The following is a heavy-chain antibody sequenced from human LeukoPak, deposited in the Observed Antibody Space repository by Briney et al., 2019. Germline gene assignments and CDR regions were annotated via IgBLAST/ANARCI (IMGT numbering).Heavy chain of an antibody. J-gene: IGHJ3*02. Sequence: GGSLRLSCAASGFTFSDYYMSWIRQAPGKGLEWVSVIYSGGSTYYADSVKGRFTISRDNSKNTLYLQMNSLRAEDTAVYYCARDGVTMVRDAFDIWGQGTMVTVSS. CDR1: GFTFSDYY. V-gene: IGHV3-66*01. CDR3: ARDGVTMVRDAFDI. D-gene: IGHD3-10*01. CDR2: IYSGGST.